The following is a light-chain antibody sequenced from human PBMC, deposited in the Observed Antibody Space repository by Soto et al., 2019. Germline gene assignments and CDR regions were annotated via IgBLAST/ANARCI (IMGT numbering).Light chain of an antibody. Sequence: IVMTQPPGTLSFSPGVRATLSCRASQSVSGNYLAWYQQKPGQAPRLLMSGASNRATGIPDGFTGSGSGTDFTLTISRLEPEDFAVYYCQQYNNWPPLTFGGGTKVDI. CDR1: QSVSGNY. V-gene: IGKV3-20*01. CDR2: GAS. J-gene: IGKJ4*01. CDR3: QQYNNWPPLT.